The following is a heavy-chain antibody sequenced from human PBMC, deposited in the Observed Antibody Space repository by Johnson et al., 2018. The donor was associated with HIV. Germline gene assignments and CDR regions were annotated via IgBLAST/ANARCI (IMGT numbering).Heavy chain of an antibody. D-gene: IGHD2/OR15-2a*01. V-gene: IGHV3-33*01. CDR3: HPRSLSYLGGDGFVL. CDR2: IWYDGSNK. Sequence: QVQLVESGGGVVQPGRSLRLSCAASGFTFSSYGMHWVRQAPGKGLEWVAVIWYDGSNKYYADSVKGRFTISRDNSKNTLYLQMNSLRAEDTDVSALHPRSLSYLGGDGFVLWGQGTMVCVSS. CDR1: GFTFSSYG. J-gene: IGHJ3*01.